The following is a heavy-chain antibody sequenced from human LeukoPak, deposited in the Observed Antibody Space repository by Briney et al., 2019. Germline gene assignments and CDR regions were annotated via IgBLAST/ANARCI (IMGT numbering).Heavy chain of an antibody. CDR2: IYHSGST. CDR1: GASISSSDYY. V-gene: IGHV4-39*01. J-gene: IGHJ5*02. D-gene: IGHD3-9*01. Sequence: SETLSLTCSVSGASISSSDYYWGWIRQPPGKGLEWIGTIYHSGSTYYNTSLKSRVTISVDTSKNQFSLKLSSVTAADTAVYYCSESRRSFDWFDPWGQGTLVTVSS. CDR3: SESRRSFDWFDP.